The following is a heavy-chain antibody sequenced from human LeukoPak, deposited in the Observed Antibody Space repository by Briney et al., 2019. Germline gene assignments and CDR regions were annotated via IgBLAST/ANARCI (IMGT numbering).Heavy chain of an antibody. V-gene: IGHV1-18*01. CDR1: GYTFTSSG. J-gene: IGHJ4*02. Sequence: ASVKVSCKASGYTFTSSGISWVRQAPGQGLEWMGWISAYNGNTNYAQKLQGRVTMTTDTSTSTAYMELRSLRPDDTAVYYCARVVGATTPRDRFDYWGQGTLVTVSS. D-gene: IGHD1-26*01. CDR2: ISAYNGNT. CDR3: ARVVGATTPRDRFDY.